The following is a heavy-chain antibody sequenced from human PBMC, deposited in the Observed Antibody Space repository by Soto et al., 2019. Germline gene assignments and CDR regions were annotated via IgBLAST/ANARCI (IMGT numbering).Heavy chain of an antibody. J-gene: IGHJ4*02. Sequence: ASVKVSCKASGYTFTSYGISWVRQAPGQGLEWMGWISAYNGNTNYAQKLQGRVAMTTDTSTSTAYMELRSLRSDDTAVYYCARDIVVVTAIPLLDYWGQGTLVTVSS. CDR3: ARDIVVVTAIPLLDY. CDR2: ISAYNGNT. D-gene: IGHD2-21*02. CDR1: GYTFTSYG. V-gene: IGHV1-18*01.